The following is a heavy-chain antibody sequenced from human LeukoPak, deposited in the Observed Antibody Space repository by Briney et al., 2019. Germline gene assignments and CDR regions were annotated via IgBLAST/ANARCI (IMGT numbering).Heavy chain of an antibody. CDR3: AKLEVMTTVTAEDY. V-gene: IGHV3-23*01. Sequence: GGSLRLSCAASGFTFSSYAMSWVRQAPGKGLEWVSAISGSGGSTYYADSVKGRFTISRDNSKNTLYLQMNSLRAEDTAVYYCAKLEVMTTVTAEDYWGQGTLVTVSS. D-gene: IGHD4-17*01. J-gene: IGHJ4*02. CDR2: ISGSGGST. CDR1: GFTFSSYA.